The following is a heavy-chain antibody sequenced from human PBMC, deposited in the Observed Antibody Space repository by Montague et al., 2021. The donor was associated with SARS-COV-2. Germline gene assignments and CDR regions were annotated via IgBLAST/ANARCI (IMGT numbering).Heavy chain of an antibody. CDR1: GGSFSTYS. CDR3: AGLGDGVVPAPILGVGPYYSYYCMDV. V-gene: IGHV4-34*01. CDR2: INHGGST. Sequence: SETLSLTCAVHGGSFSTYSWNWIRQPPGKGLEWIGEINHGGSTNYNPSPKSRVTISADTSKNKFSLKLTYAAAADTAGYYCAGLGDGVVPAPILGVGPYYSYYCMDVWGKGTTVTVSS. J-gene: IGHJ6*03. D-gene: IGHD2-2*02.